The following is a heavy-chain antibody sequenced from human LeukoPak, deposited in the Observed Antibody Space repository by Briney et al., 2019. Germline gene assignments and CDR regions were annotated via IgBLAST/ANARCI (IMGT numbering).Heavy chain of an antibody. J-gene: IGHJ5*02. CDR1: GYTFTSYG. CDR3: ARRVITMVRGVIGDWFDP. D-gene: IGHD3-10*01. Sequence: VASVKVSCKASGYTFTSYGISWVRQAPGQGLEWMGWISAYNGNTNYAQKLQGRVTMTTDTSTSTAYMELRSLRSDDTAVYYCARRVITMVRGVIGDWFDPWGQGTLVTVSS. CDR2: ISAYNGNT. V-gene: IGHV1-18*01.